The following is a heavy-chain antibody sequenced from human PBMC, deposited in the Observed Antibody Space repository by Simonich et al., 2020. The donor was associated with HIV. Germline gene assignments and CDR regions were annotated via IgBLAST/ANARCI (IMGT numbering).Heavy chain of an antibody. CDR3: ARRHPTTVTTPYFDY. CDR1: GGSFSGYY. D-gene: IGHD4-17*01. Sequence: QVQLQQWGAGLLKPSETLSLTCAVYGGSFSGYYWSWIRQPPGKGQKWIGEINHSGRTNYNPSHKSRVTISVDTSKNQFSLKLSSVTAADTAVYYCARRHPTTVTTPYFDYWGQGTLVTVSS. CDR2: INHSGRT. V-gene: IGHV4-34*01. J-gene: IGHJ4*02.